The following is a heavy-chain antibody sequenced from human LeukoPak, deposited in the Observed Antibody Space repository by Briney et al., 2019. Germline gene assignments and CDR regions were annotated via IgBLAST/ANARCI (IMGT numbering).Heavy chain of an antibody. J-gene: IGHJ6*02. D-gene: IGHD6-19*01. V-gene: IGHV3-23*01. CDR2: ISGSGGST. CDR3: ASAGSPRGAVAVLRNGMDV. CDR1: GFTFSSYA. Sequence: PGGSLRLSCAASGFTFSSYAMSWVRQAPGKGLEWVSAISGSGGSTYYADSVKGRFTISRDNSKNTPYLQMNSLRAEDTAVYYCASAGSPRGAVAVLRNGMDVWGQGTTVTVSS.